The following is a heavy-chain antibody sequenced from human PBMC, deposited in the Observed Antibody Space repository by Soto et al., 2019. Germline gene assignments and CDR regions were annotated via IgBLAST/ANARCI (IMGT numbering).Heavy chain of an antibody. D-gene: IGHD2-8*01. J-gene: IGHJ6*04. CDR2: ISSSSSYI. Sequence: GGSLRLSCAASGFSFSSDSMNWVRQAPGKGLEWVSSISSSSSYIYYADSVKGRFTISRDNAKNSLYLQMNSLRAEDTAVYYCARDGVVYGIPVYYYGMDVWGKGTTVTVSS. CDR3: ARDGVVYGIPVYYYGMDV. V-gene: IGHV3-21*04. CDR1: GFSFSSDS.